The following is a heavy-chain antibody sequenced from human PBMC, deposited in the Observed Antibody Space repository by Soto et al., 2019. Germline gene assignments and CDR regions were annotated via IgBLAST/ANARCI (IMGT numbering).Heavy chain of an antibody. CDR3: ASLYCSSTSCYAVSYYYGMDV. V-gene: IGHV3-30-3*01. CDR1: GFTFSSYA. D-gene: IGHD2-2*01. Sequence: GGSLRLSCAASGFTFSSYAMHWVRQAPGKGLEWVAVISYDGSNKYYADSVKGRFTISRDNSKNTLYLQMNSLRAEDTAVYYCASLYCSSTSCYAVSYYYGMDVWGQGTTVTVSS. J-gene: IGHJ6*02. CDR2: ISYDGSNK.